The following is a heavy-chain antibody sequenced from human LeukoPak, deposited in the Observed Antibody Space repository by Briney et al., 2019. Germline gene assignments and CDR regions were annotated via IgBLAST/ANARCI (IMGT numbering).Heavy chain of an antibody. V-gene: IGHV3-53*01. CDR2: IYSGGST. Sequence: GGSLRLSCAASGFPVSAYYMSWVRQAPGKGLEWVSVIYSGGSTYYANSVGGRFTISRDNSKNTLFLQMNSLRAEDTAVYYCAREILAPGKTHDYWGQGTLVTVSS. CDR3: AREILAPGKTHDY. CDR1: GFPVSAYY. J-gene: IGHJ4*02.